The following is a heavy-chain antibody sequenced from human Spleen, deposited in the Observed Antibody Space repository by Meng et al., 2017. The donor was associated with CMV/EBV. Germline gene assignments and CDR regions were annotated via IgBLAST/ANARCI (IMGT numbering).Heavy chain of an antibody. CDR2: ISYDGNNK. CDR1: GFLFNTYA. V-gene: IGHV3-30*04. J-gene: IGHJ6*02. D-gene: IGHD1-14*01. CDR3: VKGLGNYYYYAMDV. Sequence: GGSLRLSCAASGFLFNTYAMHWVRQAPGKGLEWVSVISYDGNNKYYRDSVKGRFTISRDNSYNTLYLQMNTLRIEDTAVYYCVKGLGNYYYYAMDVWGQGTAVTVSS.